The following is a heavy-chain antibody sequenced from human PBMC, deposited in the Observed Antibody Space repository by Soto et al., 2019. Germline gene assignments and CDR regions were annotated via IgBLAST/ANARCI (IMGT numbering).Heavy chain of an antibody. J-gene: IGHJ6*02. CDR3: TTDYLGRPLYYYYGMDV. Sequence: GSLRLSCAASGFTFSNAWMSWVRQAPGKGLEWVGRIKSKTDGGTTDYAAPVKGRFTISRDDSKNTLYLQMNSLKTEDTAVYYCTTDYLGRPLYYYYGMDVWGQGTTVTVSS. V-gene: IGHV3-15*01. CDR2: IKSKTDGGTT. D-gene: IGHD7-27*01. CDR1: GFTFSNAW.